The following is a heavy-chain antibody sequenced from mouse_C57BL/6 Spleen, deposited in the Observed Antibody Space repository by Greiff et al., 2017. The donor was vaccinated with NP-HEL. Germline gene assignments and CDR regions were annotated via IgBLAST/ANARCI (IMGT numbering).Heavy chain of an antibody. V-gene: IGHV5-16*01. CDR2: INYDGSST. CDR3: AREANYYGSSSFDY. CDR1: GFTFSDYY. J-gene: IGHJ2*01. D-gene: IGHD1-1*01. Sequence: EVKLVESEGGLVQPGSSMKLSCTASGFTFSDYYMAWVRQVPEKGLEWVANINYDGSSTYYLDSLKSRFIISRDNAKNILYLQMSSLKSEDTATYYCAREANYYGSSSFDYWGKGTTLTVSS.